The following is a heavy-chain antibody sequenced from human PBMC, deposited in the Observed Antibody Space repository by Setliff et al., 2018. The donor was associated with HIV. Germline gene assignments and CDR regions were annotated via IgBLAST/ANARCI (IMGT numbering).Heavy chain of an antibody. J-gene: IGHJ4*02. CDR1: AYTFNSYY. CDR3: ARDHIAARSVDY. Sequence: ASVKVXXXTSAYTFNSYYMHWIRQAPGQGLEWMGLIGPSGSSTTYAQNFQGRXXXSRDTSPNTVYMELSSLRSEDTAVYYCARDHIAARSVDYWGEGTLVTVSS. CDR2: IGPSGSST. D-gene: IGHD6-6*01. V-gene: IGHV1-46*02.